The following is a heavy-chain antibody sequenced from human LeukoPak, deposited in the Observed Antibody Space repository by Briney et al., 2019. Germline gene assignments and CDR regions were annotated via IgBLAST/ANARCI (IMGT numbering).Heavy chain of an antibody. D-gene: IGHD2-2*01. V-gene: IGHV1-18*01. CDR2: ISAYNGNT. Sequence: ASVKVSCKASGYTFTSYGISWVRRAPGQGLEWMGWISAYNGNTNYPQKLQGRVTMTTDTSTSTAYMELSSLRSEDTAVYYCATDVALGYCSSTSCPPALSWGQGTLVTVSS. J-gene: IGHJ4*02. CDR1: GYTFTSYG. CDR3: ATDVALGYCSSTSCPPALS.